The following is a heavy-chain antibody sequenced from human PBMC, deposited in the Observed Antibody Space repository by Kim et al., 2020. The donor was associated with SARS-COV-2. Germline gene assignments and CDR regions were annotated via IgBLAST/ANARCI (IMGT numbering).Heavy chain of an antibody. CDR3: AKADSSGYKPYDAFDI. Sequence: GGSLRLSCAASGFTFSSYAMSWVRQAPGKGLEWVSAISGSGGSTYYADSVKGRFTISRDNSKNTLYLQMNSLRAEDTAVYYCAKADSSGYKPYDAFDIWGQGTMVTVSS. CDR2: ISGSGGST. CDR1: GFTFSSYA. D-gene: IGHD3-22*01. V-gene: IGHV3-23*01. J-gene: IGHJ3*02.